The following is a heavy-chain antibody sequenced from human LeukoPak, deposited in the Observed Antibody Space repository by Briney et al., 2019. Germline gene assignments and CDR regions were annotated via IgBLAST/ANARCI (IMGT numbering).Heavy chain of an antibody. D-gene: IGHD3-22*01. CDR3: ARGGRNYYDTSGYS. Sequence: GGSLRLSCAASGFTFSSYWMAWVRQAPGKELEWVANIKQDGSDKYYVDSVKGRFTISRDNAKNSLYLQMNSLRAEDTAVYYCARGGRNYYDTSGYSWGQGTLVTVSS. CDR1: GFTFSSYW. J-gene: IGHJ5*02. V-gene: IGHV3-7*01. CDR2: IKQDGSDK.